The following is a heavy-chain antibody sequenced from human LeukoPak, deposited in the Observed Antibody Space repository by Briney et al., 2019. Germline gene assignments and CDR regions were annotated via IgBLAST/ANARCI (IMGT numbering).Heavy chain of an antibody. Sequence: KPGGSLRLSCAASGFTFSDYYMSWIRQAPGKGLEWVSYISSSGSTIYYADSVKGRFTISRDNAKDSLYLQMNSLRAEDTAVYYCAALRGYYSYFDYWGQGTLVTVSS. CDR3: AALRGYYSYFDY. CDR1: GFTFSDYY. CDR2: ISSSGSTI. V-gene: IGHV3-11*01. J-gene: IGHJ4*02. D-gene: IGHD3-22*01.